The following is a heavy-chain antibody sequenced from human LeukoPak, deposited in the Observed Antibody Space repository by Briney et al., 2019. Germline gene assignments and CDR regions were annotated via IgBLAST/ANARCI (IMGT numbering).Heavy chain of an antibody. CDR3: ARAATAGNLDY. CDR2: IWYDGSNK. D-gene: IGHD6-13*01. J-gene: IGHJ4*02. V-gene: IGHV3-33*08. CDR1: GFTFSSYG. Sequence: GGSLRLSCAASGFTFSSYGMHWVRQAPGNGLEWVAVIWYDGSNKYYADSVKGRFTISRDNSKNTLYLQMNSLRAEDTAVYYCARAATAGNLDYWGQGTLVTVSS.